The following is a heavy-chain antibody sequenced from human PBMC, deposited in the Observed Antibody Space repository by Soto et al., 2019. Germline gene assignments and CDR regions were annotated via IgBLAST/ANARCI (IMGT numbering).Heavy chain of an antibody. CDR1: GGSISSYY. J-gene: IGHJ4*02. V-gene: IGHV4-59*01. CDR2: IYYSGST. CDR3: AREAADSYGGYCCYFDY. D-gene: IGHD4-17*01. Sequence: PSETLSLTCTVSGGSISSYYWSWIRQPPGKGLEWIGYIYYSGSTNYNPSLKSRVTISVDTSKNQFSLKLSSVTAADTAVYYCAREAADSYGGYCCYFDYWGQGTLVTVSS.